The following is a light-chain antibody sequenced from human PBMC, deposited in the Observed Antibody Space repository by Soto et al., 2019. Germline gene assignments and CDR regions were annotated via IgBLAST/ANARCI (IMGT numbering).Light chain of an antibody. CDR2: GAS. CDR1: QSVSSN. J-gene: IGKJ2*01. V-gene: IGKV3-15*01. CDR3: QQYNNWHPYT. Sequence: EIVMTQSPATLSVSPGERATLSCRASQSVSSNLAWYQQKPGQAPRLLIYGASTRATGIPARFSGSGSGTDFTLTISRLQSEDFAVYYCQQYNNWHPYTFGQGTKLQIK.